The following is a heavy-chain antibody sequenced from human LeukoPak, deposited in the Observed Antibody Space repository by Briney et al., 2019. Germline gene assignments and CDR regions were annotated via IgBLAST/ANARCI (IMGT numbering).Heavy chain of an antibody. CDR1: GGSISSSSYY. D-gene: IGHD2-2*01. CDR3: ARDSLRIGCSSTSCSGPKESRAFDI. CDR2: IYYSGST. V-gene: IGHV4-31*03. J-gene: IGHJ3*02. Sequence: PSETPSLTCTVSGGSISSSSYYWSWIRQHPGKGLEWIGYIYYSGSTYYNPSLKSRVTISVDTSKNQFSLKLSSVTAADTAVYYCARDSLRIGCSSTSCSGPKESRAFDIWGQGTMVTVSS.